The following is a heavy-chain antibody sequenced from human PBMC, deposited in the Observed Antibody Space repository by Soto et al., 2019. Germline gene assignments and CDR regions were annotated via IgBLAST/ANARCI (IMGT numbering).Heavy chain of an antibody. D-gene: IGHD6-13*01. CDR2: MYYCGTT. CDR1: GFTVSSDH. Sequence: EMQLVETGGGLIHPGGSLRLSCAASGFTVSSDHMSWVRQAPGKGLEWISVMYYCGTTYYADSVQGRFTVSRDSSKNTLYLQMNDLRADDTAVYYCAREAAGFDIWGQGTMVTVSS. CDR3: AREAAGFDI. J-gene: IGHJ3*02. V-gene: IGHV3-53*02.